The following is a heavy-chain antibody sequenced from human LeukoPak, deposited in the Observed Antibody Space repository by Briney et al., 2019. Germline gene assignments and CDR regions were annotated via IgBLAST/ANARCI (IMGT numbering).Heavy chain of an antibody. CDR2: IWYDGSNK. V-gene: IGHV3-33*01. CDR1: GFTFSSYG. J-gene: IGHJ4*02. CDR3: ARDSLPLRRDGYSSYYFDY. D-gene: IGHD5-24*01. Sequence: PGGSLKLSCAASGFTFSSYGMHWVRQAPGKGLEWVAVIWYDGSNKYYADSVKGRFTISRDNSKNTLYLQMNSLRAEDTAVYYCARDSLPLRRDGYSSYYFDYWGQGTLVTVSS.